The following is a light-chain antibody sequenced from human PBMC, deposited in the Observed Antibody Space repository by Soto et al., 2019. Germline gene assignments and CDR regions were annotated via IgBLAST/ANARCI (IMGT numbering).Light chain of an antibody. CDR2: GAS. J-gene: IGKJ2*01. Sequence: EIVMTQSPASLSVSPGDGATLSCRASQSVASNVAWYQQKPGQGPRLLIHGASTRAVGVPARFCGSGSGTDFTLTISCLQSEDFAVYYCQQYHNWPPQYTFGQGTKLQIK. CDR3: QQYHNWPPQYT. V-gene: IGKV3-15*01. CDR1: QSVASN.